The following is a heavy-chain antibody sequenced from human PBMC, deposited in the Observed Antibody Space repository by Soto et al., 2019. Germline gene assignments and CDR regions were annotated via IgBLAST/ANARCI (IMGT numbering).Heavy chain of an antibody. V-gene: IGHV5-51*01. CDR1: GYSFTSYW. J-gene: IGHJ4*02. D-gene: IGHD2-2*01. CDR3: ASSYCSSTSCVDY. Sequence: GESLKISCKGSGYSFTSYWIGWVRQMPGKGLEWMGIIYPGDSDTRYSPSFQGQVTISADKSISTAYLQWSSLKASDTAMYYCASSYCSSTSCVDYWGQGTLVTVSS. CDR2: IYPGDSDT.